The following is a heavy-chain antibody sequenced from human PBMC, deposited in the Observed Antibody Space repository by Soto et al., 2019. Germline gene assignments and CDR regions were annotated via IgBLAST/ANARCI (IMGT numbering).Heavy chain of an antibody. D-gene: IGHD2-8*02. CDR1: GGSFGFYY. CDR2: INHSGRA. V-gene: IGHV4-34*01. CDR3: ARGKVGDATFSKYHYMDV. J-gene: IGHJ6*03. Sequence: QVQLQQWGAGLLKPSETLSLTCAVYGGSFGFYYWSWIRQSPGRGLEWIGEINHSGRANYNPSLKSRVTISLDTSKNQFSRKENSVTAADTAIYYCARGKVGDATFSKYHYMDVWGKGTTVTVSS.